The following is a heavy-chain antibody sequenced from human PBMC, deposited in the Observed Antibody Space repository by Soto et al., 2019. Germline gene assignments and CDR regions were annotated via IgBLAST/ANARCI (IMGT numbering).Heavy chain of an antibody. J-gene: IGHJ6*02. CDR1: GFTFISYA. V-gene: IGHV3-23*01. D-gene: IGHD5-12*01. Sequence: SLRLSCAASGFTFISYAMSWARQSPGKGLEWVSAISGSGGNTYYEDSVKGRFTISRDNTKNALYLQMNSLRAEDTAVYYCAKGEMATIKESYYYYYGMDVWGQGTTVTVSS. CDR2: ISGSGGNT. CDR3: AKGEMATIKESYYYYYGMDV.